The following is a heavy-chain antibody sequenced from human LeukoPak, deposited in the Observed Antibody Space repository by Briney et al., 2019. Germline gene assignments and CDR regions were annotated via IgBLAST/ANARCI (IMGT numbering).Heavy chain of an antibody. V-gene: IGHV1-46*01. Sequence: GASVKVSCKASGYTFTNYYMHWVRQAPGQGLQWMGIINPSGVSTSYAQNFQGRVTMTRDTSISTAYMELSRLRSDDTAVYYCAREPPSGTTVTTGHYSNDYWGQGTLVTVSS. CDR3: AREPPSGTTVTTGHYSNDY. CDR2: INPSGVST. CDR1: GYTFTNYY. J-gene: IGHJ4*02. D-gene: IGHD4-17*01.